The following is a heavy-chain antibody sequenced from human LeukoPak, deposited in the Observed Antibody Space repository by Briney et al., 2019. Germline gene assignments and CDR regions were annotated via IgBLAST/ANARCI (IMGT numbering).Heavy chain of an antibody. D-gene: IGHD4-17*01. J-gene: IGHJ4*02. CDR2: ISYDGSNK. CDR3: ARDPSLESDYGVYSAD. CDR1: GFTFSSYA. V-gene: IGHV3-30-3*01. Sequence: GGSLRLSCAASGFTFSSYAMHWVRQAPGKGLEWVAVISYDGSNKYYADSVKGRFTISRDNSKNTLYLQMNSLRAEDTAVYYCARDPSLESDYGVYSADWGQGTLVTVAS.